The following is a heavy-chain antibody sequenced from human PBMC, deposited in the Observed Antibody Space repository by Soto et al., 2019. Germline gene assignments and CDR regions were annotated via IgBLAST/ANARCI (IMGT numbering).Heavy chain of an antibody. V-gene: IGHV4-59*08. CDR3: ARHAPYCSSTSHCAYGMDV. D-gene: IGHD2-2*01. CDR2: IYYSGST. CDR1: GGSISSYY. Sequence: QVQLQESGPGLVRPSETLSLTCTVSGGSISSYYWSWIRQPPGKGLEWIGYIYYSGSTHYNPSLKSRVTISVDTSKNQVSLKLSSVTAADTAVYYCARHAPYCSSTSHCAYGMDVWGQGTTVTVSS. J-gene: IGHJ6*02.